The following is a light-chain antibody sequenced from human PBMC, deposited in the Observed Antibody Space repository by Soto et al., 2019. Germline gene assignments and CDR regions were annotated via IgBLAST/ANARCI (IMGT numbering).Light chain of an antibody. V-gene: IGKV3-15*01. CDR2: GAS. CDR3: QQYNNWPQT. Sequence: EIVMTQSPATLSVSPGASATLSCRASQSVSRNLAWYTPKTGQAPRILIYGASTRATGIPARVSGSGSGTEFTLTLSSLQSEEGAVYYGQQYNNWPQTFGQGTKVDIK. CDR1: QSVSRN. J-gene: IGKJ1*01.